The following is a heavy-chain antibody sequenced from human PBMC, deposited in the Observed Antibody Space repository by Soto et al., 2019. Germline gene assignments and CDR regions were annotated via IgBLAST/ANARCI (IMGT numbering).Heavy chain of an antibody. CDR2: ISNSGDGT. Sequence: EVQLLQSGGGLVQPGGSLRLSCAASGFTFSTYAMSWVRQAPGKGLEWVSAISNSGDGTYYADSVKGRFTMSRDNPKNMMYLQMNSLRAEDTAVYYCAKDHPQHSRRVHFFDYWGQGTLVTVSS. CDR1: GFTFSTYA. J-gene: IGHJ4*02. D-gene: IGHD6-13*01. V-gene: IGHV3-23*01. CDR3: AKDHPQHSRRVHFFDY.